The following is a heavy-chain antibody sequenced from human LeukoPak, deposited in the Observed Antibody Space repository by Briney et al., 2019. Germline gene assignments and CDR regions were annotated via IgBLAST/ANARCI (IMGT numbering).Heavy chain of an antibody. V-gene: IGHV3-30*02. CDR1: GFTFSSYG. D-gene: IGHD3-3*02. CDR3: AKETFLEWLEANEYFQH. CDR2: IRYDGSNK. Sequence: GGSLRLSCAASGFTFSSYGMHWVRQAPGKGLEWVAFIRYDGSNKYYADSVKGRFTISRDNSKNTLYLQMNSLRAEDTAVYYCAKETFLEWLEANEYFQHWGQGTLVTVSS. J-gene: IGHJ1*01.